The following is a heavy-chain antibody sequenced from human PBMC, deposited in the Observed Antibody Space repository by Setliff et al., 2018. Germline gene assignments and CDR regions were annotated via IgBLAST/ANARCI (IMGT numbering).Heavy chain of an antibody. V-gene: IGHV3-72*01. D-gene: IGHD3-22*01. J-gene: IGHJ4*02. Sequence: PGGSLRLSCAASGVTFSAHYMDWLRQAPGKGLEWVGRIRNKDNSYTTEYAASVKGRFTISRDDPKSIAYLQMNSLKTEDTAVYYCTRAADYYDSSGYYFVYWGQGTLVTVSS. CDR1: GVTFSAHY. CDR2: IRNKDNSYTT. CDR3: TRAADYYDSSGYYFVY.